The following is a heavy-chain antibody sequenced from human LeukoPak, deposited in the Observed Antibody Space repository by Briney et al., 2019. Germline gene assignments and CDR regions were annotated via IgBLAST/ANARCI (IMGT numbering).Heavy chain of an antibody. D-gene: IGHD1-7*01. CDR2: IYSDSDT. V-gene: IGHV5-51*01. CDR1: GYIFTDYW. CDR3: ARELSYGPRAGDY. J-gene: IGHJ4*02. Sequence: GESLKISCKASGYIFTDYWIGWVRQMPGKGLEWMGIIYSDSDTRYSPSFQGQVTISADTSINTAYLEWSSLKASDSAMYYCARELSYGPRAGDYWGQGTLVTVSS.